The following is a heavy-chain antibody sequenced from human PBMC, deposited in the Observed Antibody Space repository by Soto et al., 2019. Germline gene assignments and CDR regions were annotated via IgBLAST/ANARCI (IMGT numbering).Heavy chain of an antibody. J-gene: IGHJ4*02. CDR1: GFTFSSYA. Sequence: GGSLRFSCSASGFTFSSYAMHWVRQAPGKGLEYVSAISSNGGSTYYADSVKGRFTISRDNSKNTLYLQMSSLRAEDTAVYYCAKVVGATTGGQYYFDYWGQGTLVTVSS. D-gene: IGHD1-26*01. CDR3: AKVVGATTGGQYYFDY. V-gene: IGHV3-64D*08. CDR2: ISSNGGST.